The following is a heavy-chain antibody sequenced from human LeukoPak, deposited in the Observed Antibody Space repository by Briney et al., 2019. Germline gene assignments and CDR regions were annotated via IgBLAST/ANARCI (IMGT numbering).Heavy chain of an antibody. CDR1: GFTFNDFA. V-gene: IGHV3-9*01. Sequence: GGSLRLSCAASGFTFNDFAMHWVRQTPGKGLEWVSGISWNSGSIGYADSVKGRFTISRDNAKNTLTLQMNSLRVEDTAVYFCARDWVYKIDYWGRGTLVTVSS. CDR3: ARDWVYKIDY. CDR2: ISWNSGSI. J-gene: IGHJ4*02. D-gene: IGHD5-24*01.